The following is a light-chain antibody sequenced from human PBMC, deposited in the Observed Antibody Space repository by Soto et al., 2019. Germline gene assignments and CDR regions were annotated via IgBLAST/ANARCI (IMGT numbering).Light chain of an antibody. Sequence: QSALTQPASVSGSPGQSITISCTGTSSDVWGYNLVSWYQQHPGKSPKLMIAEVSKRPSGISDRFSGSKSGSTASLTISGLQAEDEADYYCCSYAGNSTHTVFGGGTQLTVI. V-gene: IGLV2-23*02. CDR3: CSYAGNSTHTV. CDR2: EVS. J-gene: IGLJ7*01. CDR1: SSDVWGYNL.